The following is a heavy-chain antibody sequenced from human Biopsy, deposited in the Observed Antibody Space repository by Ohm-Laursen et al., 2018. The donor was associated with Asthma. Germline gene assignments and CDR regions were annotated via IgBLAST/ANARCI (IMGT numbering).Heavy chain of an antibody. CDR1: GGTFNTYV. V-gene: IGHV1-69*01. J-gene: IGHJ4*02. CDR2: INSVFGTT. Sequence: SSVKVSCNSLGGTFNTYVIGWLRQAPGQGLERMGGINSVFGTTTYPQKFQDRVTITADDSTSTVYMELSSLRSEDTAVYYCARKAGSCISRTCYSLDFWGQGTLVTVSS. D-gene: IGHD2-2*01. CDR3: ARKAGSCISRTCYSLDF.